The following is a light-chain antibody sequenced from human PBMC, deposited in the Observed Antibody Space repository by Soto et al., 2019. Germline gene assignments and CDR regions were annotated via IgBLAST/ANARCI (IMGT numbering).Light chain of an antibody. J-gene: IGLJ3*02. V-gene: IGLV2-14*01. Sequence: QSALTQPASMSGSPGQSITLSCTGTSNDVGGYNYVSWYQQHPGKAPKLMIFEVSNRPSGVSNRFSGSKSGNTASLTIYGLQAEDEAYSYCCSYTSTNSRVFGGGTKLTVL. CDR3: CSYTSTNSRV. CDR2: EVS. CDR1: SNDVGGYNY.